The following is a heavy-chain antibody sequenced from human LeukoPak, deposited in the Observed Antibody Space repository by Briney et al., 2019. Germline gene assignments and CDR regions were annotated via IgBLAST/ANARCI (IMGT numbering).Heavy chain of an antibody. Sequence: PSQTLSLTCTVSGGSISSGGYYWSWIRQPPGKGLEWIGYIYYSGSTNYNPSLKSRVTISVDTSKNQFSLKLSSVTAADTAVYYCARLGATYYYDSSGPGDWFDPWGQGTLVTVSS. CDR3: ARLGATYYYDSSGPGDWFDP. D-gene: IGHD3-22*01. V-gene: IGHV4-61*08. CDR2: IYYSGST. CDR1: GGSISSGGYY. J-gene: IGHJ5*02.